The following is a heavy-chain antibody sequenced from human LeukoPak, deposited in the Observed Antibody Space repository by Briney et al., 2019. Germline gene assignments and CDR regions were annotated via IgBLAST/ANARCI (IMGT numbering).Heavy chain of an antibody. Sequence: PGGSLRLSCAASGFTFSTYSMNWVRQAPGKGLEWVSAISGSSDYIYYADSVKGRFTISRDNAKNSLFLQMNSLRAEDTAVYYCAREGTGHSSSWDHRGAFDIWGQGTMVTVSS. J-gene: IGHJ3*02. CDR1: GFTFSTYS. V-gene: IGHV3-21*01. D-gene: IGHD6-13*01. CDR2: ISGSSDYI. CDR3: AREGTGHSSSWDHRGAFDI.